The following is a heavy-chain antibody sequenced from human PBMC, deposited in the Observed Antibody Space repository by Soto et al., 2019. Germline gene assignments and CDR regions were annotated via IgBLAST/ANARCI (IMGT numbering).Heavy chain of an antibody. V-gene: IGHV3-23*01. D-gene: IGHD2-2*01. J-gene: IGHJ6*02. CDR2: ISDRGDTT. CDR3: AKDPVVPAAHPEYYYYYGMDV. CDR1: GITISSYA. Sequence: PGGSLRLSCAASGITISSYAMSWVRQAPGKGLQWVSAISDRGDTTHYADSVKGRFTISRDNSKNTLYLQMNSLRAEDTAVYYCAKDPVVPAAHPEYYYYYGMDVWGQGTTVTVSS.